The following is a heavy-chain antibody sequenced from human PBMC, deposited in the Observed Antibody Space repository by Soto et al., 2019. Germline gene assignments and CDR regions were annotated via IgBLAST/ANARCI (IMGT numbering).Heavy chain of an antibody. D-gene: IGHD2-21*01. CDR1: GFTFSSYW. CDR2: INSDGSST. J-gene: IGHJ6*02. Sequence: PGGSLRLSCAASGFTFSSYWMHWVRQAPGKGLVWVSRINSDGSSTSYADSVKGRFTISRDNAKNTLYLQMNGLRAEDTAVYYCAREVVIATSPFGYYYYGMDVWGQGTTVTVSS. V-gene: IGHV3-74*01. CDR3: AREVVIATSPFGYYYYGMDV.